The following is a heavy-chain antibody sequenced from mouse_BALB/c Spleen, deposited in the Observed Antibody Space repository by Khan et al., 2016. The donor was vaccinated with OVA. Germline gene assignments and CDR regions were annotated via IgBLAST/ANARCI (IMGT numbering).Heavy chain of an antibody. CDR1: GFTFSSYG. CDR3: ARQPDYYEGYAMDY. CDR2: ISSGGSYT. J-gene: IGHJ4*01. V-gene: IGHV5-6*01. Sequence: EVELVESGGDLVKPGGSLKLSCAASGFTFSSYGMSWVRQTPDKRLEWVAAISSGGSYTYYPDSLKGRFTISRDNATNTLYLQLSSLKSEDTAMDYYARQPDYYEGYAMDYWGQGTSVTVSS. D-gene: IGHD1-1*01.